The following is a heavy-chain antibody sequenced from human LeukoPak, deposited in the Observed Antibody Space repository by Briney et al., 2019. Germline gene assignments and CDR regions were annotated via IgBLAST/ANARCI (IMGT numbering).Heavy chain of an antibody. D-gene: IGHD3-10*01. CDR3: AKDLSPTTVRGLFDY. V-gene: IGHV3-23*01. Sequence: GGSLRLSCGASGFTFDKYGMHYVRQAPGKGLEWVSGISGSGGNTYYADSVKGRFTISRDNSKNTVNLQMNSLRAEDTAVYYCAKDLSPTTVRGLFDYWGQGTLVTVSS. J-gene: IGHJ4*02. CDR1: GFTFDKYG. CDR2: ISGSGGNT.